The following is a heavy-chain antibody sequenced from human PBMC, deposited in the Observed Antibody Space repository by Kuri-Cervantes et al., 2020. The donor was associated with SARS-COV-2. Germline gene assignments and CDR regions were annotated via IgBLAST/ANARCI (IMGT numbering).Heavy chain of an antibody. J-gene: IGHJ4*02. V-gene: IGHV3-64*02. CDR2: ISSNGGST. CDR1: GFTFSSYA. CDR3: ARYPFDY. D-gene: IGHD2-2*01. Sequence: GESLKISCAASGFTFSSYAMHWVRQAPGKGLEYVSAISSNGGSTYYADSVKGRFTISRDNSKNTLYLQMGSLRAEDMAVYYCARYPFDYWGQGTLVTVSS.